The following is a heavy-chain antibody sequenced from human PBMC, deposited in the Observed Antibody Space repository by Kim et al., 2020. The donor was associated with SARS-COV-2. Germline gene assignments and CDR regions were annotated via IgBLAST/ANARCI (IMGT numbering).Heavy chain of an antibody. CDR3: ARGPRGAVAGCPFDY. Sequence: GGSLRLSCAASGFTFSSYSMNWVRQAPGKGLEWVSYISSSSSTIYYADSVKGRFTISRDNAKNSLYLQMNSLRDEDTAVYYCARGPRGAVAGCPFDYWGQGTLVTVSS. CDR2: ISSSSSTI. V-gene: IGHV3-48*02. J-gene: IGHJ4*02. CDR1: GFTFSSYS. D-gene: IGHD6-19*01.